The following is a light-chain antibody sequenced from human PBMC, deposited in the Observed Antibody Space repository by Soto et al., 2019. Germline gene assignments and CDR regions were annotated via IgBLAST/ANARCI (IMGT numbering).Light chain of an antibody. Sequence: QSVLTQPPSASGTPGQRVTISCSGSSSNIGSNHVSWYHQLPGTAPKLLIYPNNQRSSGVPDRVSGSKSGTSASLAISGLRSEDEADYYCAVWDDGLSGWVLGGGTKLTVL. CDR2: PNN. J-gene: IGLJ3*02. CDR1: SSNIGSNH. CDR3: AVWDDGLSGWV. V-gene: IGLV1-47*02.